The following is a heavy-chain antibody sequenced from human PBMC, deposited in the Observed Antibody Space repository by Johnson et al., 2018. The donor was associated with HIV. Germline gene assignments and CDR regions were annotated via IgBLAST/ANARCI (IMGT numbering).Heavy chain of an antibody. CDR2: IKQEGSEK. CDR3: ARLRGSSAKGFDI. Sequence: VQLVESGGGLVQPGGSLRLSCAASGFTFSSYWMSWVRQAPGKGLEWVANIKQEGSEKYYVDSVKGRLTISRENAKNSVYLQMNSLRAEDTAVYYCARLRGSSAKGFDIWGQGTMVIVSS. V-gene: IGHV3-7*02. D-gene: IGHD6-6*01. J-gene: IGHJ3*02. CDR1: GFTFSSYW.